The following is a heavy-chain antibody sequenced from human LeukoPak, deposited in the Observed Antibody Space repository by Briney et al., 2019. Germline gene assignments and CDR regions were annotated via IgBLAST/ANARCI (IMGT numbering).Heavy chain of an antibody. J-gene: IGHJ6*03. CDR1: GFTVSSNY. Sequence: GGSLRLSCAASGFTVSSNYMSWVRQAPGKGLGWDSVIYSGGSTYYADSVKGRFTISRDNSKNTLYLQMNSLRAEDTAVYYCASGSGSYRTPYYYMDVWGTGTTVTVSS. D-gene: IGHD3-10*01. CDR3: ASGSGSYRTPYYYMDV. CDR2: IYSGGST. V-gene: IGHV3-53*01.